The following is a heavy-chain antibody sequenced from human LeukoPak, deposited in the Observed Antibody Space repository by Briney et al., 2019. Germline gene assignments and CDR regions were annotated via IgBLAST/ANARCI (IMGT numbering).Heavy chain of an antibody. CDR3: ARAGWGLPFDY. CDR2: IYHSGST. Sequence: SETLSLTCTVSGYSISSGYYWGWIRQPPGKGLEWIGSIYHSGSTYYNPSLKSRVTISVDTSKNQFSLKLSSVTAADTAVYYCARAGWGLPFDYWGQGTLVTVSS. V-gene: IGHV4-38-2*02. J-gene: IGHJ4*02. D-gene: IGHD2-21*01. CDR1: GYSISSGYY.